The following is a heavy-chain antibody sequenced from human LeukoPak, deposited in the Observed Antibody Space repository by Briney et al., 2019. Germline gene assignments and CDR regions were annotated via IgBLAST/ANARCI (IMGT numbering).Heavy chain of an antibody. CDR2: ISYDGSNK. Sequence: GGSLRLSCAAFGFTFSSYAMHWVRQAPGKGLEWVAVISYDGSNKYYADSVKGRFTISRDNSKNTLYLQMNSLRAEDTAVYYCARDSPERYYGSGSHFDYWGQGTLVTVSS. J-gene: IGHJ4*02. V-gene: IGHV3-30-3*01. CDR1: GFTFSSYA. D-gene: IGHD3-10*01. CDR3: ARDSPERYYGSGSHFDY.